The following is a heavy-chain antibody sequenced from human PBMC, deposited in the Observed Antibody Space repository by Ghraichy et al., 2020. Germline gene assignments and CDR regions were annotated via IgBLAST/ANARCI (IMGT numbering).Heavy chain of an antibody. CDR1: GFTFSNYN. CDR2: ISGSASSI. J-gene: IGHJ4*02. D-gene: IGHD1-26*01. CDR3: ASEWELFDF. V-gene: IGHV3-48*02. Sequence: LSLTCAASGFTFSNYNMNWVRQAPGKGLEWVLYISGSASSIYYADSVKGRFTISRDNAKNSLYLQMNSLRDEDTAVYYCASEWELFDFWGQGTLVTVSS.